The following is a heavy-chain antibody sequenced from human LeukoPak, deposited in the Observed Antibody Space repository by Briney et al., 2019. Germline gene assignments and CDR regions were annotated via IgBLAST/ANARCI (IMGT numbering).Heavy chain of an antibody. V-gene: IGHV3-9*01. CDR2: ISWDSYNI. J-gene: IGHJ6*02. D-gene: IGHD3-22*01. CDR3: ARGNRDSSGFYFYYGMDV. CDR1: GFTYGDYA. Sequence: PGGSLRLSCAASGFTYGDYAMFWVRQPPGKGLEWVSGISWDSYNIGYAASEKGRFTISRDNAKNSLYLQMNSLRPEDTASYYCARGNRDSSGFYFYYGMDVWGQGTTVTVSS.